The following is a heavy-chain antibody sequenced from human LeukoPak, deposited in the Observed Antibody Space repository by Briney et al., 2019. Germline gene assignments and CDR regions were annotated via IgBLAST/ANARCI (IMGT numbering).Heavy chain of an antibody. D-gene: IGHD4-17*01. CDR1: GGSINTGSYW. J-gene: IGHJ5*02. CDR2: IFFNGNT. Sequence: SETLSLTCSISGGSINTGSYWWGWIRQTPGKGLEFIGSIFFNGNTFYNPSLKSRVTISVDNFNDQFSLRLTTVTAADTAIYFCAGQKDPDHGYPNWFQPRGQGILVTVSS. V-gene: IGHV4-39*01. CDR3: AGQKDPDHGYPNWFQP.